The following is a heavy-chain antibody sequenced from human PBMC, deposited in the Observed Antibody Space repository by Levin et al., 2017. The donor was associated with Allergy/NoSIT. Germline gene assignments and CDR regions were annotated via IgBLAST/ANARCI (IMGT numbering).Heavy chain of an antibody. CDR3: AREGVSSGGLDY. CDR2: INSDGSST. CDR1: GFTFSSYW. V-gene: IGHV3-74*01. Sequence: PGGSLRLSCAASGFTFSSYWMHWVRQAPGKGLVWVSRINSDGSSTSYADSVKGRFTISRDYAKNTLYLQMNSLRAEDTAVYYCAREGVSSGGLDYWGQGTLVTVSS. J-gene: IGHJ4*02. D-gene: IGHD6-19*01.